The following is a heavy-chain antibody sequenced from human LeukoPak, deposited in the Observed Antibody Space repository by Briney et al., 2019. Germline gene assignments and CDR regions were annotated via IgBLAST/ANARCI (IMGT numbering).Heavy chain of an antibody. CDR3: AKLYPTVTTPYYFDY. J-gene: IGHJ4*02. V-gene: IGHV3-23*01. CDR2: ISGSGGST. CDR1: GFTFSTSV. Sequence: GGSLRLSCAGSGFTFSTSVMSWARQAPGKGLEWVSAISGSGGSTYYADSVKGRFTISRDNSKNTLYLQMNSLRAEGTAVYYCAKLYPTVTTPYYFDYWGQGTLVTVSS. D-gene: IGHD4-17*01.